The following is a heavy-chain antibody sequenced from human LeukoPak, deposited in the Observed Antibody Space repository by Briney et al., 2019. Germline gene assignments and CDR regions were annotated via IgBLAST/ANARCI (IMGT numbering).Heavy chain of an antibody. Sequence: TTSETLSLTCTVSGGSISSGGYYWSWIRQHPGKGLEWIGYIYYSGSTYYNPSLKSRVTISVDTSKNQFSLKLSSVIAADTAVYYCARGGYDVLTGHGKRNYYYGMDVWGQGTTVTVSS. D-gene: IGHD3-9*01. CDR3: ARGGYDVLTGHGKRNYYYGMDV. CDR1: GGSISSGGYY. J-gene: IGHJ6*02. CDR2: IYYSGST. V-gene: IGHV4-31*02.